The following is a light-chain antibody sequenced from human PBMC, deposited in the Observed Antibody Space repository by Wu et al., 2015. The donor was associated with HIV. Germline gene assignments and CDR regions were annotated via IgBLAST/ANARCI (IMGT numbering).Light chain of an antibody. CDR1: QSVSSY. J-gene: IGKJ4*01. Sequence: EIVLTQSPVTLSLSPGERASLSCRASQSVSSYLAWYQQRPGQAPRLLIYDASNRATGIPDRSSGSGSGTDFTLTISSLEPEDFAVYYCQQRANWPLTFGGGTKVEIK. CDR3: QQRANWPLT. CDR2: DAS. V-gene: IGKV3-11*01.